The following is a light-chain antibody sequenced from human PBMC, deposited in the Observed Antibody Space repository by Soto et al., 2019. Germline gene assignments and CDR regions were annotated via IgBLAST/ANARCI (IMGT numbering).Light chain of an antibody. CDR2: AAS. Sequence: DIQMTQSPSSLSASVGDRVTITCRASQGISNYLAWYQQKPGKVPKLLIYAASTLQSGVPSRVSGSGSVTEFTLTISSLQPEDVATYYCQKYNSAAWTFGQGTKVEIK. CDR3: QKYNSAAWT. CDR1: QGISNY. V-gene: IGKV1-27*01. J-gene: IGKJ1*01.